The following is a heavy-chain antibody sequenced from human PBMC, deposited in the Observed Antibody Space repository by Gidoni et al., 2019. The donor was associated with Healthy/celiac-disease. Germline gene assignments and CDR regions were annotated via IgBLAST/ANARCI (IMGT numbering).Heavy chain of an antibody. V-gene: IGHV4-59*01. CDR3: ARDRSRLHFDY. CDR1: GGSISSYY. D-gene: IGHD4-17*01. CDR2: IYYSGST. Sequence: QVQLQESGPGLVKPSETLSLTCTVSGGSISSYYWSWIRQPPGKGLEWIGYIYYSGSTNYNPSLKSRVTISVDTSKNQFSLKLSSVTAADTAVYYCARDRSRLHFDYWGQGTLVTVSS. J-gene: IGHJ4*02.